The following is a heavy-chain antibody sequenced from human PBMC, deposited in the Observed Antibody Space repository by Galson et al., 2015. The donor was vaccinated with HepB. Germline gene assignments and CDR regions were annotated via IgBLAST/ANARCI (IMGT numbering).Heavy chain of an antibody. CDR3: ANDGIMVANNPYHFHY. CDR1: GFSFTRYA. D-gene: IGHD2-15*01. V-gene: IGHV3-23*01. J-gene: IGHJ4*02. Sequence: SLRLSCAASGFSFTRYAMTWVRQAPGKGLEWVSSITSSGGNSYYTDSVKGRFTVSRDNSKNTLLLQLNSLGAEDTAMYFCANDGIMVANNPYHFHYWGQGTLVTVSS. CDR2: ITSSGGNS.